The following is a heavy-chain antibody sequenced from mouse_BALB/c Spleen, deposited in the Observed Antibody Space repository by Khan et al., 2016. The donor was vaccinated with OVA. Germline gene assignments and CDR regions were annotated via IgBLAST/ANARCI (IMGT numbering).Heavy chain of an antibody. D-gene: IGHD2-12*01. CDR2: IYPGTDST. CDR1: GYIFTNYW. CDR3: ARSGAYDEVWFAY. J-gene: IGHJ3*01. Sequence: QVQLKESGAELVRPGASVKLSCKTSGYIFTNYWIHWLKQRSGQGLEWIARIYPGTDSTYYNEKFKDKATLTADKSSSTAYMKLSSLKSEDSAVYFGARSGAYDEVWFAYWGQGTLVTVSA. V-gene: IGHV1-76*01.